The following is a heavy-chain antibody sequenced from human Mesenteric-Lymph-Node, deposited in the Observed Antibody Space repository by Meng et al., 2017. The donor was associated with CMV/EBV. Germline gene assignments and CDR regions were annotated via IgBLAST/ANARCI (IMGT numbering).Heavy chain of an antibody. V-gene: IGHV3-74*01. J-gene: IGHJ6*02. CDR1: GFTFSTYW. CDR2: INSDGSMT. Sequence: GGSLKLSCAASGFTFSTYWMHWVRQVPGKGLVWVSGINSDGSMTNYAGSVRGRFTISRNNAENSLYLQMNSLRAEDTALYYCAKGRSGSSYYNMDVWGQGTTVTVSS. CDR3: AKGRSGSSYYNMDV. D-gene: IGHD2-15*01.